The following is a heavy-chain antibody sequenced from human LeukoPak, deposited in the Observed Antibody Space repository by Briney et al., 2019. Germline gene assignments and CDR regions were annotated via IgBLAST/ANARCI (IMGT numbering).Heavy chain of an antibody. CDR3: ARDLGNSGWYTFDY. V-gene: IGHV6-1*01. CDR2: TYYRSKWYY. Sequence: SQTLSVTCAISGDSISSNNGAWTWIRQSSSRGLEWLGRTYYRSKWYYDYAESMKGRITINPDTSENQFSLQLNSVTPEDTAVYYCARDLGNSGWYTFDYWGQGTLVTVSS. J-gene: IGHJ4*02. D-gene: IGHD6-19*01. CDR1: GDSISSNNGA.